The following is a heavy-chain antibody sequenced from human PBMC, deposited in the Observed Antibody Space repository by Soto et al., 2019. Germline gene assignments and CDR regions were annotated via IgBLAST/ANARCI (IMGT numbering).Heavy chain of an antibody. CDR2: IYSGGST. J-gene: IGHJ4*02. D-gene: IGHD5-12*01. CDR3: ARDRGGYNFYHY. Sequence: GGSLRLSCAASGFTVSSNYMSWVRQAPGKGLEWVSVIYSGGSTYYADSVKGRFTISRDNSKNTLYLQMNSLRAEDTAVYYCARDRGGYNFYHYWGQGTLVTVSS. CDR1: GFTVSSNY. V-gene: IGHV3-53*01.